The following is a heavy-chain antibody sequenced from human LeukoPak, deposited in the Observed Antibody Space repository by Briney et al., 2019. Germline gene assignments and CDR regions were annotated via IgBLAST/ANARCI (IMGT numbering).Heavy chain of an antibody. Sequence: PGGSLRLSCAASGFIFDDYAMHWVRQAPGKGLEWVSGITWNSGSIAYADSVKGRFTISRDNAKNSLYLQMNSLRAEDTALYYCAKDVVAAGFDAFDIWGQGTLVTVSS. CDR2: ITWNSGSI. V-gene: IGHV3-9*01. CDR3: AKDVVAAGFDAFDI. J-gene: IGHJ3*02. CDR1: GFIFDDYA. D-gene: IGHD6-13*01.